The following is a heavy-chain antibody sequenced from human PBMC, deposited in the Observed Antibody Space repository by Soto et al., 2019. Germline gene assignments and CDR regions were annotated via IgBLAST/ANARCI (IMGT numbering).Heavy chain of an antibody. D-gene: IGHD4-17*01. CDR1: GGSLSNYG. CDR2: IIPVFGTA. Sequence: QVQLVQSGAEVKKPGSSVKVSCKASGGSLSNYGISWVRQAPGQGLEWMGGIIPVFGTANYAQKFQGRVTITADESTSIVYMDVTSLRSEDTAVYYCAIGDATKTVVTTYYGMDVWGQGTTVTVSS. CDR3: AIGDATKTVVTTYYGMDV. J-gene: IGHJ6*02. V-gene: IGHV1-69*12.